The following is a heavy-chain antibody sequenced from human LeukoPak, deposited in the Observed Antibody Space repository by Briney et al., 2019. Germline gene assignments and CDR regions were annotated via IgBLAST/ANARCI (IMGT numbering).Heavy chain of an antibody. V-gene: IGHV3-21*01. D-gene: IGHD1-26*01. CDR3: ARGLLATRGDV. CDR2: ISSSSSYI. J-gene: IGHJ6*04. Sequence: GGSLRLSCAASEFTFNRYNMNWVRRAPGKGLEWVSSISSSSSYIYYADSVKGRFTISRDNAKNSLYLQMNSLRAEDTAVYYCARGLLATRGDVWGKGTTVTISS. CDR1: EFTFNRYN.